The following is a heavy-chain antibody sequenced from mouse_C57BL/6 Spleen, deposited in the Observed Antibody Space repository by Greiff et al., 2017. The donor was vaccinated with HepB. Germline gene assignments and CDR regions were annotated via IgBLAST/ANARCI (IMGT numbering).Heavy chain of an antibody. CDR1: GFTFSDYY. V-gene: IGHV5-16*01. CDR3: ARVLGEYFDV. Sequence: VESEGGLVQPGSSMKLSCTASGFTFSDYYMAWVRQVPEKGLEWVANINYDGSSTYYLDSLKSRFIISRDNAKNILYLQMSSLKSEDTATYYCARVLGEYFDVWGTGTTVTVSS. J-gene: IGHJ1*03. CDR2: INYDGSST. D-gene: IGHD4-1*01.